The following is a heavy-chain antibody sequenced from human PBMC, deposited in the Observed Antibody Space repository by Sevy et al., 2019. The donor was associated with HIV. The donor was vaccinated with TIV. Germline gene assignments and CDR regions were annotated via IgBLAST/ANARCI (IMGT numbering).Heavy chain of an antibody. V-gene: IGHV3-11*01. J-gene: IGHJ4*02. CDR2: IDSGDSTI. Sequence: GGSLRLSCAASGFTFSDYYMSWIRQAPGKELELLSYIDSGDSTIYYSDSVRGRFTISTDNAKNSLFLQMNSLRAEDTDVYYCARVTYGDSEGITATIFDYWGQGTLVTVSS. CDR1: GFTFSDYY. D-gene: IGHD1-7*01. CDR3: ARVTYGDSEGITATIFDY.